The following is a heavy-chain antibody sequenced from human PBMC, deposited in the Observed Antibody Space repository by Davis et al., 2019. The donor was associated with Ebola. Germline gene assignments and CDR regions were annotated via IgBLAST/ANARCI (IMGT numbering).Heavy chain of an antibody. CDR1: GGTFIDYY. Sequence: SETLSLTCAVYGGTFIDYYWTWIRQPPGKGLEWIGEVDHSGSTNYNPSFKSRVIVSEDASKNQFSLKLTSVTAADTAVYYCARGCYDFWSGYYKYNWFDPWGQGTLVTVSS. V-gene: IGHV4-34*01. CDR2: VDHSGST. D-gene: IGHD3-3*01. CDR3: ARGCYDFWSGYYKYNWFDP. J-gene: IGHJ5*02.